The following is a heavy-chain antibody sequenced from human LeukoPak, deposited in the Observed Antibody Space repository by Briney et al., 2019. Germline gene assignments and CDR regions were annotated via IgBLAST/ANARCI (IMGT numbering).Heavy chain of an antibody. CDR3: ARSSGFGFYYYYMDV. CDR1: GYTFTSYD. D-gene: IGHD3-10*01. J-gene: IGHJ6*03. CDR2: MNPNSGNT. V-gene: IGHV1-8*01. Sequence: VASVKVSCKASGYTFTSYDINWVRQATGHGLEWMGWMNPNSGNTGYAQKFQGRVTMTRNTSISTAYMELSSLRSEDTAVYYCARSSGFGFYYYYMDVWGKGTTVTVSS.